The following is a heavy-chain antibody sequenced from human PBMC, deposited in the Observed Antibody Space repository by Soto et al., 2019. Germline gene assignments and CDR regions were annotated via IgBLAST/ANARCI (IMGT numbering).Heavy chain of an antibody. CDR3: ARDPASSGYSGFDY. D-gene: IGHD3-22*01. Sequence: QVQLVESGGGVVQPXRSLRLSCAASGFTFSSYAMHWVRQAPGKGLEWVAVISYDGSNKYYADSVKGRFTISRDNSKNTLYLQMNSLRAEDTAVYYCARDPASSGYSGFDYWGQGTLVTVSS. V-gene: IGHV3-30-3*01. J-gene: IGHJ4*02. CDR1: GFTFSSYA. CDR2: ISYDGSNK.